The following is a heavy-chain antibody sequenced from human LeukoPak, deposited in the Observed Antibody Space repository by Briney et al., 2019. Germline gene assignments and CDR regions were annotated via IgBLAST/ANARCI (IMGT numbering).Heavy chain of an antibody. V-gene: IGHV4-34*01. CDR1: GGSISDYF. CDR3: ARGDILTGYSY. J-gene: IGHJ4*02. D-gene: IGHD3-9*01. CDR2: INHRGST. Sequence: PSETLSLTCTVSGGSISDYFWSWMRQPAGKGLEWIGEINHRGSTKYNPSLKSRVTISVDTSKNQFSLNLRSATAADTAVYCCARGDILTGYSYWGQGTLVTVSS.